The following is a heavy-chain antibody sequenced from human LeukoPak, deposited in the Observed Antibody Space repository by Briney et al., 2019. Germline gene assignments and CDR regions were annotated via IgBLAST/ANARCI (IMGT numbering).Heavy chain of an antibody. CDR1: GYSISSSNW. D-gene: IGHD2-21*01. CDR3: ARTGGRIPSAFDI. V-gene: IGHV4-28*01. CDR2: IYYSGST. J-gene: IGHJ3*02. Sequence: SETLSLTCAVSGYSISSSNWWGWIRQPPGKGLEWIGYIYYSGSTYYNPSLKSRVTMSVDTSKNQFSLKLSSVTAVDTAVYYCARTGGRIPSAFDIWGQGTMVTVSS.